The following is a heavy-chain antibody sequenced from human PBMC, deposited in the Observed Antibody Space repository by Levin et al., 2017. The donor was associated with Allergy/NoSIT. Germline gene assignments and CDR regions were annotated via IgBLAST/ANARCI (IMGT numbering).Heavy chain of an antibody. V-gene: IGHV3-13*04. D-gene: IGHD5-18*01. CDR3: ARGGSPVDTAHLDY. CDR2: IGTIGDI. CDR1: GFTFGNYD. J-gene: IGHJ4*02. Sequence: GGSLRLSCAASGFTFGNYDMHWARQAPGRGLEWVSTIGTIGDIYYGGSVKGRFTISRENAKNSLYLQMNSLRVGDTAVYYCARGGSPVDTAHLDYWGQGTRVTVSS.